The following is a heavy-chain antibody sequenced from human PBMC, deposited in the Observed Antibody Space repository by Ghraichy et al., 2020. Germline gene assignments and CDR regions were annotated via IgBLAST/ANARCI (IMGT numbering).Heavy chain of an antibody. CDR2: FIPILGIA. J-gene: IGHJ4*02. V-gene: IGHV1-69*04. D-gene: IGHD5-18*01. CDR3: ARGGRGRDTAPGY. CDR1: GGTFSSYA. Sequence: SVKVSCKASGGTFSSYAISWVRQAPGQGLEWMGRFIPILGIANYAQKFQGRVTITADKSTSTAYMELSSLRSEDTAVYYCARGGRGRDTAPGYWGQGTLVTVSS.